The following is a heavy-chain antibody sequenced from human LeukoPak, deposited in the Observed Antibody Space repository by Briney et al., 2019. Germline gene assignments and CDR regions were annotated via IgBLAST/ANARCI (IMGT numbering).Heavy chain of an antibody. Sequence: ASVKVSCKASGYTFTSYGISWVRQAPGQGLEWMGWISAYNGNTNYAQKLQGRVTMTADTSTSTAYMELRSLRSDDTAVYYCAREGPYSGSYILDYWGQGTLVTVSS. D-gene: IGHD1-26*01. J-gene: IGHJ4*02. CDR1: GYTFTSYG. CDR3: AREGPYSGSYILDY. CDR2: ISAYNGNT. V-gene: IGHV1-18*01.